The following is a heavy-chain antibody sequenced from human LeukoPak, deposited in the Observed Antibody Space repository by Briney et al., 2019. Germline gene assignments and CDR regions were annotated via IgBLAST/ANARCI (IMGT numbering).Heavy chain of an antibody. V-gene: IGHV3-53*01. CDR2: IYSGGST. D-gene: IGHD1-7*01. J-gene: IGHJ3*02. CDR3: ARDPNRNYGEAFDI. CDR1: GFTVSSNY. Sequence: TGGSLRLSCAASGFTVSSNYMSWVRQAPGKGLEWVSVIYSGGSTYYADSVKGRFTISRDNSKNTLYLQMNSLRAEDTAVYYCARDPNRNYGEAFDIWGQGTMVTVSS.